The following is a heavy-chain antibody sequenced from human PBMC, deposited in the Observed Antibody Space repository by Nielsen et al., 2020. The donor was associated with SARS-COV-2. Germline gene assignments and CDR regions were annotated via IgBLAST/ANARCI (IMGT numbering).Heavy chain of an antibody. V-gene: IGHV4-39*01. CDR1: GDSMRSSDYY. J-gene: IGHJ4*02. CDR2: IYYSGIT. Sequence: SETLSLTCTVSGDSMRSSDYYWALIRQPPGKGLEWIGSIYYSGITYYNSSPKRRVSMSVDTPNNQFSLRLSSVTAADTAVYYCARLNRRILEPLALASLRFDSWGPGRLVTVSS. D-gene: IGHD3-3*02. CDR3: ARLNRRILEPLALASLRFDS.